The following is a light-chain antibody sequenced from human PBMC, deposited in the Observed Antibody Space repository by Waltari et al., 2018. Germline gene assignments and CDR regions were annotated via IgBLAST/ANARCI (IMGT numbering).Light chain of an antibody. CDR2: DAS. Sequence: DLQITQSPSTLSASVGDRVTITCRASQSNSNWLAWYQQKPGKAPHVLIFDASDLESGVPSRFSGSGSGTEYTLPISSLQPDDFATYYCQQYNSYSPGMFGQGTKVDIK. J-gene: IGKJ1*01. CDR1: QSNSNW. V-gene: IGKV1-5*01. CDR3: QQYNSYSPGM.